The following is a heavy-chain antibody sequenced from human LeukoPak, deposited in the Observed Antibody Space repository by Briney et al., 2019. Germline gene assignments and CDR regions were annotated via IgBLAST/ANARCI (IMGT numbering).Heavy chain of an antibody. CDR3: AKRSAESSGYFDS. D-gene: IGHD6-19*01. Sequence: GGSLRLSCAASGFTFNNYWMGWVRQAPGKGLEWVANIKQDGSEKYYVDSVKGRFTISRDNSKNTLYLQMNSLRAEDTAIYYCAKRSAESSGYFDSWGQGTLVTVSS. J-gene: IGHJ4*02. V-gene: IGHV3-7*03. CDR2: IKQDGSEK. CDR1: GFTFNNYW.